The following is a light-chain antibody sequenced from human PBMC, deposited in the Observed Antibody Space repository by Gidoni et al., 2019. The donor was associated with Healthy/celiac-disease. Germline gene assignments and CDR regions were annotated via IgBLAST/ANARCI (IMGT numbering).Light chain of an antibody. J-gene: IGLJ2*01. CDR2: GNS. CDR3: QSYDSSLSPVV. Sequence: QSVLTQPPSVSGAPGQRVTISCTGSSSNIGAGYDVHWYQPLPGTAPKLLIYGNSKRPSGVPDRFSGSKSGTSASLAITGLQAEDEADYYCQSYDSSLSPVVFGGGTKLTVL. CDR1: SSNIGAGYD. V-gene: IGLV1-40*01.